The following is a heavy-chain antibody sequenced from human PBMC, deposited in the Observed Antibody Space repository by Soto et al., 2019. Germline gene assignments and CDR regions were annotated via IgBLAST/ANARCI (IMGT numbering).Heavy chain of an antibody. V-gene: IGHV3-15*07. CDR1: GFTFSNAW. CDR3: TTGQGVVAAPYYYYGMDV. J-gene: IGHJ6*02. Sequence: EVQLVESGGGLVKPGVSLRLSCAASGFTFSNAWMNWVRQAPGKGLEWVGRIKSKTDGGTTDYAAPVKGRFTIPRDDSKNTLYLQMNSLKTEDTAVYYCTTGQGVVAAPYYYYGMDVWGQGTTVTVSS. CDR2: IKSKTDGGTT. D-gene: IGHD2-15*01.